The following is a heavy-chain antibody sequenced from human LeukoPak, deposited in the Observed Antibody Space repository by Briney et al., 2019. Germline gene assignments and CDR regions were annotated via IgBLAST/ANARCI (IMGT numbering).Heavy chain of an antibody. D-gene: IGHD2-15*01. V-gene: IGHV4-34*01. Sequence: SETLSLTCAVYGGSFSGYYWSWIRQPPGKGLEWIGEINHSGSTNYNPSPKSRVTISVDTSKNQFSLKLSSVTAADTAVYYCARDCSGGTCYLGVLDYWGQGIRVTVSS. CDR2: INHSGST. CDR1: GGSFSGYY. J-gene: IGHJ4*02. CDR3: ARDCSGGTCYLGVLDY.